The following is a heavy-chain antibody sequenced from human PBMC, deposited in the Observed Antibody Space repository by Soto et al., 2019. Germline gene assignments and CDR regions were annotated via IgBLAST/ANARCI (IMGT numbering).Heavy chain of an antibody. CDR2: IIPIFGTA. CDR1: GGTFSSYA. CDR3: ARGAHNWNYAYYYGMDV. J-gene: IGHJ6*02. V-gene: IGHV1-69*13. Sequence: GASVKVSCKASGGTFSSYAISWVRQAPGQGLEWMGGIIPIFGTANYAQKFQGRVTITADESTSTAYMELSSLRSEDTAVYYCARGAHNWNYAYYYGMDVWGQGTTVTVSS. D-gene: IGHD1-7*01.